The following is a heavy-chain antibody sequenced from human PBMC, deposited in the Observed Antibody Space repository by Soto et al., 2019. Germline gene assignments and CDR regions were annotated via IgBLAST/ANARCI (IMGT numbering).Heavy chain of an antibody. Sequence: QVQLVQSGVELKKHGSSVKVSCKTSGYTFISPGISWVRQSPGQGLEWMGWISGKNGNTNYAQTLQGRVTLTTDTSTSTAYMELRSLRSDDTAVYYCARVSSSIVVVPDYGMDVWGQGTTVTVSS. CDR2: ISGKNGNT. J-gene: IGHJ6*02. V-gene: IGHV1-18*04. CDR1: GYTFISPG. CDR3: ARVSSSIVVVPDYGMDV. D-gene: IGHD2-15*01.